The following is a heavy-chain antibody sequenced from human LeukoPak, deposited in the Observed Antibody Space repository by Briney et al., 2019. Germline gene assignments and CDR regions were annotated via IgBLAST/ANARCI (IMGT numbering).Heavy chain of an antibody. CDR3: ARGGLSIAGFDY. CDR1: GDSVSSNSAA. Sequence: RSQTLSLTCAISGDSVSSNSAAWNWFRQSPSRGLEWLGRTYYRSKWYNDYAVSVKSRITINPDTSKNQFSLQLNSVTPEDTAVYYCARGGLSIAGFDYWGQGTLVTVSS. CDR2: TYYRSKWYN. V-gene: IGHV6-1*01. J-gene: IGHJ4*02. D-gene: IGHD6-6*01.